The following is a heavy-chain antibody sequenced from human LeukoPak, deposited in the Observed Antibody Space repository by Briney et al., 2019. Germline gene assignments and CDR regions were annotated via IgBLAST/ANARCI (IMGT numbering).Heavy chain of an antibody. CDR2: MNPNSGNT. J-gene: IGHJ6*03. V-gene: IGHV1-8*02. CDR1: GYTFTGYY. D-gene: IGHD3-9*01. Sequence: ASVKVSCKASGYTFTGYYMHWVRQAPGQGLEWMGWMNPNSGNTGYAQKFQGRVTMTRNTSISTAYMELSSLRSEDTAVYYCARGIVLRYFDWFNHYYYYMDVWGKGTTVTISS. CDR3: ARGIVLRYFDWFNHYYYYMDV.